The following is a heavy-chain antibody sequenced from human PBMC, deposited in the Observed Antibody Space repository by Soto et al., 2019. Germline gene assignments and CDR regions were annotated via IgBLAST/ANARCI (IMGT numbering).Heavy chain of an antibody. CDR3: ARGSILEWLSIDY. V-gene: IGHV3-21*01. D-gene: IGHD3-3*01. Sequence: GGSLRLSCAASGFTFTSYSMNWVRQAPGKGLEWVSSISSSSSYIYYADSVKGRFTISRDNAKNSLYLQMNSLRAEDTAVYYCARGSILEWLSIDYWGQGTLVTVSS. J-gene: IGHJ4*02. CDR1: GFTFTSYS. CDR2: ISSSSSYI.